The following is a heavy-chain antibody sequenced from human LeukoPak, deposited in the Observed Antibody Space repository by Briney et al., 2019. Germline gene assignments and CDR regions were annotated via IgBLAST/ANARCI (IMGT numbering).Heavy chain of an antibody. D-gene: IGHD5-18*01. V-gene: IGHV1-69*13. CDR1: GGTFSSYA. J-gene: IGHJ4*02. Sequence: ASVKVSCKASGGTFSSYAISWVRQAPGQGLEWMGGIIPIFGTANYAQKFQGRVTITADESTSTAYMELSSLRSGDTAVYCCARDPQMIQLWLFFDYWGQGTLVTVSS. CDR3: ARDPQMIQLWLFFDY. CDR2: IIPIFGTA.